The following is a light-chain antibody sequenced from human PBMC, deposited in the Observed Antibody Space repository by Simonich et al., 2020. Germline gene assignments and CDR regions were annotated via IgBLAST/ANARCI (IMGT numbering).Light chain of an antibody. CDR3: QVWDSSSDHWV. CDR2: DDS. J-gene: IGLJ3*02. V-gene: IGLV3-21*03. Sequence: SYVLTQPPSVSVAPGKPARITCGGNNIGSKSVHGYQQKPGQAPVLVVYDDSDRPAGLPERFAGSNSGNTATLTISRVEAGDEADYYCQVWDSSSDHWVFGGGTKLTVL. CDR1: NIGSKS.